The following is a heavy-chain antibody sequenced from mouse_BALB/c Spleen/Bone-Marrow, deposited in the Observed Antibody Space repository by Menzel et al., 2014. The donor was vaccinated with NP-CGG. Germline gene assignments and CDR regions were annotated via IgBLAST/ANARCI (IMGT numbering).Heavy chain of an antibody. CDR1: GYTFTSYW. CDR2: INPSNGRT. CDR3: ARDGYY. V-gene: IGHV1S81*02. D-gene: IGHD2-3*01. J-gene: IGHJ3*01. Sequence: VKLMESGAELVKPGASVKLSCQASGYTFTSYWMHWVKQRPGQGLEWIGEINPSNGRTNYNEKFKSKATLTVDKSSSTAYMQLSSLTSEDSAVYYCARDGYYWGQGTLVTVSA.